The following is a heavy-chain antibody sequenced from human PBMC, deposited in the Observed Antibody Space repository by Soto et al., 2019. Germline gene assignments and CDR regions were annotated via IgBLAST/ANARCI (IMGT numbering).Heavy chain of an antibody. V-gene: IGHV3-66*03. CDR3: ANPSGYYFGLGSHDEASDM. CDR1: GFTVSSNY. CDR2: IYSGGST. D-gene: IGHD3-10*01. Sequence: EVQLVESGGGLIQPGGSLRLSCAASGFTVSSNYMSWVRQAPGKGLEWVSVIYSGGSTYYADSVKGRFTISRDNSKKTLYLQMNSLRAEDTAVYYCANPSGYYFGLGSHDEASDMWGQGTGVTVFS. J-gene: IGHJ3*02.